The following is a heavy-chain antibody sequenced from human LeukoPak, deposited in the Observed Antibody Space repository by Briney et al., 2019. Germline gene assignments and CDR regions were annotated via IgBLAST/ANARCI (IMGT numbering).Heavy chain of an antibody. CDR2: INHSGST. CDR3: ARLCGGSCYSVPG. Sequence: SETLSLTCAVYGGSFSGYYWSWIRQPPGKGLEWIGEINHSGSTNYNPSLKSRVTISVDTSKNQSSLKLSSVTAADTAVYYCARLCGGSCYSVPGWGQGTLVTVSS. CDR1: GGSFSGYY. J-gene: IGHJ4*02. V-gene: IGHV4-34*01. D-gene: IGHD2-15*01.